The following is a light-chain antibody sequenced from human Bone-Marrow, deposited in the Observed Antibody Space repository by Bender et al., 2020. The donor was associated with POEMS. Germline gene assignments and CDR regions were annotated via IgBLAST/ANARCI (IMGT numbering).Light chain of an antibody. Sequence: QSALTQPASVSGSPGQSITISCAGSSSDVGSFNLVSWYQQHPGKAPKVMIYDDTNRPSGVSNLFSGSKSGNTASLTISGLQAEDEGDYYCCSYADSGTLVVFGGGTKLTVL. J-gene: IGLJ2*01. CDR2: DDT. CDR3: CSYADSGTLVV. CDR1: SSDVGSFNL. V-gene: IGLV2-23*01.